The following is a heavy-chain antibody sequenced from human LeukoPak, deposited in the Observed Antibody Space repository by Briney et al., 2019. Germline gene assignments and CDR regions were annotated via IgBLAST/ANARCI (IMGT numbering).Heavy chain of an antibody. V-gene: IGHV4-34*01. CDR1: GGSFSGYY. CDR2: INHSGST. Sequence: SETLSLTCAVYGGSFSGYYWSWIRQPPGKGLEWIGEINHSGSTNYNPSLKSRVTISVDTSKNQFSLKLSSVTAADTAVYYCARDKGTSYLSSFDYWGQGTLVTVSS. J-gene: IGHJ4*02. D-gene: IGHD6-6*01. CDR3: ARDKGTSYLSSFDY.